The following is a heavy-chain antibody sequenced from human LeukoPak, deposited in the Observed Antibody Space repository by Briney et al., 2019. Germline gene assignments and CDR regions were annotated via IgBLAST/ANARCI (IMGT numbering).Heavy chain of an antibody. CDR3: AKDIYSSNWYYFDS. V-gene: IGHV3-9*01. J-gene: IGHJ4*02. CDR2: ISWNSGSI. D-gene: IGHD6-13*01. Sequence: GRSLRLSCADSGFTFDDYAMHWVRQAPGKGLEWVSGISWNSGSIGYADSVRGRFTISRDNAKNSLYLQMNSLRPEDTALYYCAKDIYSSNWYYFDSWGQGTLVTVSS. CDR1: GFTFDDYA.